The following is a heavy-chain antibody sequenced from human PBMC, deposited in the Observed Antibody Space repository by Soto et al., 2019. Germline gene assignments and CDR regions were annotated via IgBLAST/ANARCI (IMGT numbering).Heavy chain of an antibody. V-gene: IGHV3-7*01. Sequence: EVQLVESGGALVQPGGSLRLSCAVSGCAFSRSWMSWVRQAPGKGLEWVANINQDGSERHYVDSVKGRFTISRDNAEKLLYLQMNSLRAEDTAVFYCARYGSSWGWFDPRGQGNLVTVSS. CDR2: INQDGSER. J-gene: IGHJ5*02. D-gene: IGHD6-6*01. CDR1: GCAFSRSW. CDR3: ARYGSSWGWFDP.